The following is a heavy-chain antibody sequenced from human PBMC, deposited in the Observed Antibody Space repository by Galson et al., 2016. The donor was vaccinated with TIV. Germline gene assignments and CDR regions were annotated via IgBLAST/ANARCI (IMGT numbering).Heavy chain of an antibody. CDR3: AKEPSCGGDCYPFDF. V-gene: IGHV3-9*01. CDR2: ITWNSVGI. CDR1: GFTFDDYG. J-gene: IGHJ4*02. Sequence: SLRLSCAASGFTFDDYGMHWVRQPPGKGLEWVSGITWNSVGIDYADSVKGRFTISRDNAKNSLYLQMNSLRPDDTALYYCAKEPSCGGDCYPFDFWGQGGLVT. D-gene: IGHD2-21*02.